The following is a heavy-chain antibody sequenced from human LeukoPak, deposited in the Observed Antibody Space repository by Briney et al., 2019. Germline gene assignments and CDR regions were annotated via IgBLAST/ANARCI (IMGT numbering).Heavy chain of an antibody. CDR1: GFTFSSAS. CDR2: ISGSGGST. J-gene: IGHJ4*02. Sequence: PGGSLRLSCAASGFTFSSASMNWVRQAPGKGLEWVSTISGSGGSTYYADSVKGRFTISRDNSKNTLYLQMNSLRAEDTAVYYCAKDSGTYYKGFDYWGQGTLVTVSS. D-gene: IGHD1-26*01. V-gene: IGHV3-23*01. CDR3: AKDSGTYYKGFDY.